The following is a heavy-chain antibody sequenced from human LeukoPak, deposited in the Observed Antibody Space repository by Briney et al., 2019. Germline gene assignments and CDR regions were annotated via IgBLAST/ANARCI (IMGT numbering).Heavy chain of an antibody. D-gene: IGHD2-8*01. CDR1: GGTFSSYA. J-gene: IGHJ4*02. CDR3: ARDLRRMVYADAPSY. Sequence: SVKVSCKASGGTFSSYAISWVRQAPGQGLEWMGGIIPIFGTANYAQKFQGRVTITTDESTSTAYMELSSLRSEDTAVYYCARDLRRMVYADAPSYWGQGTLVTVSS. V-gene: IGHV1-69*05. CDR2: IIPIFGTA.